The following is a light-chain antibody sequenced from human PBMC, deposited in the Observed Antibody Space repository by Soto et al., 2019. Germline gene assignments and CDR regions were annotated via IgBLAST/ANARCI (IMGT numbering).Light chain of an antibody. J-gene: IGKJ2*01. V-gene: IGKV1-39*01. CDR3: QQSYSTPYT. CDR1: QSISSY. CDR2: AAS. Sequence: DIQMTQSPSSLSASVGDRVTITCRASQSISSYLNWYQQKPGKAPKLLIYAASSLKSGVPSRFSGSGSGTDFTLTISSLQPEDFATYSCQQSYSTPYTLGQENKLEIK.